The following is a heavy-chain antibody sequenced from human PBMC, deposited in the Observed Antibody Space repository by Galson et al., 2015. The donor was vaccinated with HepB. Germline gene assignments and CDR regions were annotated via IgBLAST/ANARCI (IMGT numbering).Heavy chain of an antibody. D-gene: IGHD6-19*01. CDR2: ISSSSSYI. V-gene: IGHV3-21*01. J-gene: IGHJ4*02. Sequence: SLRLSCAASGFTFSSYSMNWVRQAPGKGLEWVSSISSSSSYIYYADSVKGRFTISRDNSKNTLYLQMNSLRAEDTAVYYCARDGDIIAVAGLDYWGQGTLVTVSS. CDR1: GFTFSSYS. CDR3: ARDGDIIAVAGLDY.